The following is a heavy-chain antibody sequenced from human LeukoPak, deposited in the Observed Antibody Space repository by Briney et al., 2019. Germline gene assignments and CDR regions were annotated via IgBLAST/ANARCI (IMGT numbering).Heavy chain of an antibody. CDR2: ISHSGST. D-gene: IGHD3/OR15-3a*01. CDR1: GYSISSGYY. J-gene: IGHJ4*02. CDR3: ARDWTPNIDY. Sequence: SETLSLTCAVSGYSISSGYYWGWIRQPPGKGLEWIGSISHSGSTYYNPSLKSRVTISVDTSKNQFSLKLSSVTAADTAVYYCARDWTPNIDYWGQGTLVTVSS. V-gene: IGHV4-38-2*02.